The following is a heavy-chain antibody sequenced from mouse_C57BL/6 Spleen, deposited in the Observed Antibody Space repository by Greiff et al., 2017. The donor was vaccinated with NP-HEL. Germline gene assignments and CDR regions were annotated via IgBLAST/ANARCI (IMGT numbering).Heavy chain of an antibody. CDR1: GYTFTSYG. CDR3: ARGEGDAMDY. CDR2: IYPRSGNT. Sequence: QVQLQQSGAELARPGASVKLSCKASGYTFTSYGISWVKQSPGQGLEWIGEIYPRSGNTSYNEKFKGKATLTADTSTSTAYMELRSLTSEDSAVCFCARGEGDAMDYWGQGTSVTVSS. V-gene: IGHV1-81*01. J-gene: IGHJ4*01.